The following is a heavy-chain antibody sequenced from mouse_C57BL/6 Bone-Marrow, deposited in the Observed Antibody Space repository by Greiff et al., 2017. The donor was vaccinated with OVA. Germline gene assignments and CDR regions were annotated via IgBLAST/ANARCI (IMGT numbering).Heavy chain of an antibody. Sequence: VQLQQSVAELVRPGASVKLSCTASGFTIKNTYMHWVKQRPEQGLEWIGRIDPANGNTKYAPKFQGKATITADTTSNTAYLQLSSLTSEDTAICYCAKWAYGSSDYWGQGTTLTVSS. CDR3: AKWAYGSSDY. J-gene: IGHJ2*01. V-gene: IGHV14-3*01. CDR1: GFTIKNTY. D-gene: IGHD1-1*01. CDR2: IDPANGNT.